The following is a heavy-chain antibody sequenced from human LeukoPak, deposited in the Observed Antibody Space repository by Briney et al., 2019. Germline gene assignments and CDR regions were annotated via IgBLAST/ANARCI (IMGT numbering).Heavy chain of an antibody. V-gene: IGHV3-23*01. CDR2: ISGSGASA. CDR1: GFTLSTNA. CDR3: ARRRYNWNAIDY. J-gene: IGHJ4*02. D-gene: IGHD1-20*01. Sequence: SGGSLRLSCLTSGFTLSTNAMSWVRQAPGKGLEWISGISGSGASAYYADSVKGRITISRDNAENSLYLQMNSLRAEDTAVYYCARRRYNWNAIDYWGQGTLVTVSS.